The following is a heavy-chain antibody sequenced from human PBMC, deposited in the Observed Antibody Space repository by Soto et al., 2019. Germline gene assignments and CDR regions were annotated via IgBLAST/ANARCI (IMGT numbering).Heavy chain of an antibody. Sequence: PSETLSLTCTVSGGSVSSGAYYWSWIRQPPGKGLEWIGYIYYSDSINYNPSLKSRVIISDDTSKNQFFLRLSSVTAADTAVYYCARAYYDSSGYSLDPWGQGILVTVSS. D-gene: IGHD3-22*01. J-gene: IGHJ5*02. CDR1: GGSVSSGAYY. CDR3: ARAYYDSSGYSLDP. V-gene: IGHV4-61*08. CDR2: IYYSDSI.